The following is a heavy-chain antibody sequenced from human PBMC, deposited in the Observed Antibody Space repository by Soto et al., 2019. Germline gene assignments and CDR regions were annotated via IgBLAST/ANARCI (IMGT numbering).Heavy chain of an antibody. V-gene: IGHV3-23*01. D-gene: IGHD6-19*01. CDR2: ISGSGGST. Sequence: GGSLRLACAASGFTFSGYAMSWVRQAPGEGRGWVSAISGSGGSTYYADSVKGRFTISRDPSKNTLYLQMNSLRAEDTAVYYWAKVAFQVYSSGWYRGFDYWGQGTLVTVSS. J-gene: IGHJ4*02. CDR1: GFTFSGYA. CDR3: AKVAFQVYSSGWYRGFDY.